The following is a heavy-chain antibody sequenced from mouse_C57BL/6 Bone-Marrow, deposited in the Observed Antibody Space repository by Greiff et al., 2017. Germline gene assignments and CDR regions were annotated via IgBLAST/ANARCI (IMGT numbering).Heavy chain of an antibody. CDR1: GFTFSSYA. D-gene: IGHD1-1*01. V-gene: IGHV5-4*03. CDR3: ARGVYYGSSYGWYFDV. J-gene: IGHJ1*03. CDR2: ISDGGSYT. Sequence: EVKVVESGGGLVKPGGSLKLSCAASGFTFSSYAMSWVRQTPEKRLEWVATISDGGSYTYSPDNVKGRFTISRDNAKNNLYLQMSHLKSEDTAMYYCARGVYYGSSYGWYFDVWGTGTTVTVSS.